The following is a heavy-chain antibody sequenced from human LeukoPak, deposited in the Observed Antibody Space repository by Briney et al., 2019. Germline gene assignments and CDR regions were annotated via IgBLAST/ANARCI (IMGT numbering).Heavy chain of an antibody. CDR1: GFTFSSYW. Sequence: GGSLILSCAASGFTFSSYWMHWVRQAPGKGLVWVSRINSDGSSTSYADSVKGRFTISRDNAKNTLYLQMNSLRAEDTAVYYCARRIGPYDSSGYYPYYFDYWGQGTLVTVSS. D-gene: IGHD3-22*01. CDR3: ARRIGPYDSSGYYPYYFDY. J-gene: IGHJ4*02. CDR2: INSDGSST. V-gene: IGHV3-74*01.